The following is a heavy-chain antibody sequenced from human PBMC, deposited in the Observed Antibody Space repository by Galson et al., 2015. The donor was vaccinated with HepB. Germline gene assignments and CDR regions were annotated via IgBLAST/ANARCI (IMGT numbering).Heavy chain of an antibody. D-gene: IGHD2-8*02. CDR1: GLRFNTTW. CDR3: ATDVFFSTFWSWFDP. CDR2: IKSKTYGGTA. V-gene: IGHV3-15*01. J-gene: IGHJ5*02. Sequence: SLRLSCAASGLRFNTTWMSWVRQTPGKGLEWIGRIKSKTYGGTADYAAPAKGRFTISRDDARNTLYLHMRRVKTDDTGVYYCATDVFFSTFWSWFDPWGQGTLVTVSS.